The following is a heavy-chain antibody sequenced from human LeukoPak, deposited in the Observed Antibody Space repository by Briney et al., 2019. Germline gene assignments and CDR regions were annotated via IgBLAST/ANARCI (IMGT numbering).Heavy chain of an antibody. CDR1: GFTFSDYY. D-gene: IGHD3-22*01. CDR3: AREGPRCSGYLCYFDY. CDR2: ISSSGSTI. Sequence: GSLRLSCAASGFTFSDYYMSWIRQAPGKGLEWVSYISSSGSTIYYAASVKGRFTISRDNAKNSLYLQMNSLRAEDTAVYYCAREGPRCSGYLCYFDYWGQGTLVTVSS. V-gene: IGHV3-11*01. J-gene: IGHJ4*02.